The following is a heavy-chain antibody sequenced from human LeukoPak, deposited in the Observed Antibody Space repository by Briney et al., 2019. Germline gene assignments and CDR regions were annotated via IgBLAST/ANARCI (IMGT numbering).Heavy chain of an antibody. CDR2: IWYDGSNK. CDR1: GFTFSSYG. CDR3: AREDRAAAADNYYYYYGMDV. J-gene: IGHJ6*02. D-gene: IGHD6-13*01. V-gene: IGHV3-33*01. Sequence: GGSLRLSCAASGFTFSSYGMHWVRQAPGKGLGWVAVIWYDGSNKYYADSVKGRFTISRDNSKNTLYLQMNSLRAEDAAVYYCAREDRAAAADNYYYYYGMDVWGQGTTVTVSS.